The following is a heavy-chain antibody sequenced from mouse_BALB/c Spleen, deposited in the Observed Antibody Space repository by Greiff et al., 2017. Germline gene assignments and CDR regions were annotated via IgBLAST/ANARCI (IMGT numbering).Heavy chain of an antibody. CDR1: GFNIKDYY. D-gene: IGHD2-4*01. CDR2: IDPENGNT. CDR3: ARMITAGVAY. V-gene: IGHV14-1*02. Sequence: VQLQQSGAELVRPGALVKLSCKVSGFNIKDYYMHWVKQRPEQGLEWIGWIDPENGNTIYDPKFQGKVSITADTSSNTAYLQLSSLTSEDTAVYYCARMITAGVAYWGQGTLVTVSA. J-gene: IGHJ3*01.